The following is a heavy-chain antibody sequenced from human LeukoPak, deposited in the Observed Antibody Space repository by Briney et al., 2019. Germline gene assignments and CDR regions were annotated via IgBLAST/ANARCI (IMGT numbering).Heavy chain of an antibody. V-gene: IGHV3-48*01. CDR1: GFTFSSYS. CDR3: ARDVRYSSEAGWFDP. D-gene: IGHD6-25*01. Sequence: TGGSLRLSCVVSGFTFSSYSMNWVRQAPGKGLEWISYISSTSSTIYYADSVKGRFTISRDNAKNSLYLQMNSLRAEDTAVYYCARDVRYSSEAGWFDPWGQGTLVTVSS. CDR2: ISSTSSTI. J-gene: IGHJ5*02.